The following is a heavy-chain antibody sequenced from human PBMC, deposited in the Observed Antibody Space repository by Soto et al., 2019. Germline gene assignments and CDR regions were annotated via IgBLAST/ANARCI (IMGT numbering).Heavy chain of an antibody. D-gene: IGHD3-9*01. Sequence: SGPTLVNPTQTLTLTCTFSGFSLSMNEMGVGWIRQPPGKALEWLALIYWDDDKRYSASLKSRLTITKDTSKNQVVLTMTNMDPVDTATYYCAHRNSDNLCDHWGQGTLVTVSS. CDR2: IYWDDDK. CDR3: AHRNSDNLCDH. CDR1: GFSLSMNEMG. J-gene: IGHJ4*02. V-gene: IGHV2-5*02.